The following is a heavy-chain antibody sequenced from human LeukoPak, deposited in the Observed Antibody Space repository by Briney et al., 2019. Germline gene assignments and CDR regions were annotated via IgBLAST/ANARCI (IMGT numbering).Heavy chain of an antibody. J-gene: IGHJ4*02. CDR2: INHSGST. V-gene: IGHV4-34*01. Sequence: PSETLSLTRAVYGGSFSGYYWSWIRQPPGKGLEWIGEINHSGSTNYNPSLKSRVTISVDTSKNQFSLKLSSVTAADTAVYYCARVRGSSYYPPDYWGQGTLVTVSS. CDR1: GGSFSGYY. CDR3: ARVRGSSYYPPDY. D-gene: IGHD6-13*01.